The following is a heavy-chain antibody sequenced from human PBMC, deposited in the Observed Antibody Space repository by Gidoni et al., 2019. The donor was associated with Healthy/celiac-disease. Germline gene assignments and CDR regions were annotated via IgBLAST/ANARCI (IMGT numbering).Heavy chain of an antibody. Sequence: QLQLQESGPGLVKPSETLSLTCTVSGGSISSSSYYWGWIRQPPGKGLEWIGSIYYSGSTYYNPSLKSRVTISVDTSKNQFSLKLSSVTAADTAVYYCATSSGWPELYTSWGQGTLVTVSS. CDR1: GGSISSSSYY. D-gene: IGHD6-19*01. CDR3: ATSSGWPELYTS. CDR2: IYYSGST. J-gene: IGHJ5*02. V-gene: IGHV4-39*01.